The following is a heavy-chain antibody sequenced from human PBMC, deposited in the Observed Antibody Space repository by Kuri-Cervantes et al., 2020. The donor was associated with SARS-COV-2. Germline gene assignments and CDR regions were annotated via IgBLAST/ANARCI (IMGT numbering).Heavy chain of an antibody. D-gene: IGHD3-22*01. CDR2: ISSDGGNK. J-gene: IGHJ2*01. V-gene: IGHV3-30-3*01. Sequence: GESLKISCEVSGFTFSSHAMHWVRQAPGKGLEWVAVISSDGGNKYYADSVRGRFTISRDNSKNTLYLRLNTLRAGDTAVYHCAREYVYDTTGYFYWYFDLWGRGTLVTVSS. CDR3: AREYVYDTTGYFYWYFDL. CDR1: GFTFSSHA.